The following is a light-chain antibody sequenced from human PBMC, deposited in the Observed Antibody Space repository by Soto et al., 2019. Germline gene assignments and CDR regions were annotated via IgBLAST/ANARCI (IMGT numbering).Light chain of an antibody. J-gene: IGLJ3*02. V-gene: IGLV2-14*01. CDR1: SSDIGGYNY. CDR2: EVI. Sequence: QSVLTQPASVSGSPGQSITISCTRSSSDIGGYNYVSWYQQHPGKAPKLMIYEVINRPSGVSSRFSGSKSGNTASLTISGLQAEDEADYYCCSYTSSDTHLVFGGGTKVTVL. CDR3: CSYTSSDTHLV.